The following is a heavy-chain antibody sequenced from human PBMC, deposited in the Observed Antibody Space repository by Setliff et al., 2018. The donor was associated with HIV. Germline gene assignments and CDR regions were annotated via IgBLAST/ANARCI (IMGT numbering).Heavy chain of an antibody. Sequence: AGGSLRLSCAASGFTFSTYSMNWVRQAPGKGLEWVSYISSSSSTTYYAESVKGRFTISRDNAKKSLYLQMNSLRAEDTAVYYCARVEATGTIYYYYYYMDVWGKGTTVTVSS. CDR2: ISSSSSTT. V-gene: IGHV3-48*01. J-gene: IGHJ6*03. D-gene: IGHD6-13*01. CDR3: ARVEATGTIYYYYYYMDV. CDR1: GFTFSTYS.